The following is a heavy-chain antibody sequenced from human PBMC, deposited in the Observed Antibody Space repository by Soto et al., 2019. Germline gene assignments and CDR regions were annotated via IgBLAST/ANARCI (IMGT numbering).Heavy chain of an antibody. J-gene: IGHJ4*02. CDR2: IDPSDSYI. Sequence: EVQLVQSGAEVKKPGESLRISCQGSGYSFTSSWISWVRQMPGEGLEWMGRIDPSDSYINYSPSFQGRVTISADKSISTAYLQWSSLKASDTAMYFWARRGSSSSFFYDSWGQGTLVTVSS. V-gene: IGHV5-10-1*03. CDR3: ARRGSSSSFFYDS. CDR1: GYSFTSSW. D-gene: IGHD6-6*01.